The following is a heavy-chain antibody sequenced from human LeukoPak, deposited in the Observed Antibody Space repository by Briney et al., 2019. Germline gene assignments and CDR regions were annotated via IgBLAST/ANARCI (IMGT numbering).Heavy chain of an antibody. Sequence: PGGSLRLSCAASGFIFSTYWLTWVRQSPGPGLAWVANINQDGSEIYYVDSVQGRFTISRDNVKNSLYLQMNSLGAEDTAVYYCARRGTSSSWAHFDYWGQGTLVTVSS. J-gene: IGHJ4*02. V-gene: IGHV3-7*05. CDR1: GFIFSTYW. D-gene: IGHD6-13*01. CDR3: ARRGTSSSWAHFDY. CDR2: INQDGSEI.